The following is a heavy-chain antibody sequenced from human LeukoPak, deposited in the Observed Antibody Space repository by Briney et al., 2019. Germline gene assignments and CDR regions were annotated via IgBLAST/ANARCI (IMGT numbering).Heavy chain of an antibody. Sequence: PSETLSLTCTVSGGSFSSGSSFWSWIRQPPGKGLEWTGYIYHSGNTNYNPSLKSRVTISVDTSKSQLSLKLNSVTAADTAVYYCARDRNYYDSSGYYFANWGQGTLVTVSS. CDR1: GGSFSSGSSF. CDR2: IYHSGNT. CDR3: ARDRNYYDSSGYYFAN. J-gene: IGHJ4*02. V-gene: IGHV4-61*01. D-gene: IGHD3-22*01.